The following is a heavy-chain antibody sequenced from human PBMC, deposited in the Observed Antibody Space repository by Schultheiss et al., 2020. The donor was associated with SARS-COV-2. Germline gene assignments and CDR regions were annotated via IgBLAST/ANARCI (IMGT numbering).Heavy chain of an antibody. CDR2: INWNGGIT. D-gene: IGHD1-26*01. Sequence: GGSLRLSCAASGFTFSSYAMSWVRQTPGKGLEWVSGINWNGGITGYADSVKGRFTISRDNAKTSLYLQMNSLRAEDTAVYYCARSLSGSYASAFGYWGQGALVTVAS. CDR1: GFTFSSYA. J-gene: IGHJ4*02. V-gene: IGHV3-20*04. CDR3: ARSLSGSYASAFGY.